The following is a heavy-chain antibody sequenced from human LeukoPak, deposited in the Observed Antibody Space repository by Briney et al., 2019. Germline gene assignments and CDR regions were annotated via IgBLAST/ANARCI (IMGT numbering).Heavy chain of an antibody. V-gene: IGHV1-18*01. CDR1: GYTFTRYG. CDR3: ARQVDTTMALPDY. Sequence: ASVKVSCKTSGYTFTRYGVSWVRQAPGQRLEWMGWISTYNYNTNYAQKFRGRVTLTKDTSTSTVYMELRSLRSDDTAIYYCARQVDTTMALPDYWGQGTLVTVSS. CDR2: ISTYNYNT. J-gene: IGHJ4*02. D-gene: IGHD5-18*01.